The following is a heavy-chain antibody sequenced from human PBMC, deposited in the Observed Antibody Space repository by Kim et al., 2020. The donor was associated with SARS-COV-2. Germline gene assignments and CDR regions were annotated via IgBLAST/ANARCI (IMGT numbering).Heavy chain of an antibody. CDR1: GGSISSSSYY. J-gene: IGHJ4*02. CDR3: ARLPSLSWYKVFDY. D-gene: IGHD6-13*01. CDR2: IYYSGST. V-gene: IGHV4-39*01. Sequence: SETLSLTCTVSGGSISSSSYYWGWIRQPPGKGLEWIGSIYYSGSTYYNPALKSRVTISVDTSKNQSSLKLSSVTAADTAVYYCARLPSLSWYKVFDYWGQGTLVTVSS.